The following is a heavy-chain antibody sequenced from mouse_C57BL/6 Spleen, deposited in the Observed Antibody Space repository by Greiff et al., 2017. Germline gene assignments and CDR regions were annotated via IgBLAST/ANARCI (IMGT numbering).Heavy chain of an antibody. CDR3: ATYYGSSAWFAD. CDR1: GYTFTDYE. J-gene: IGHJ3*01. D-gene: IGHD1-1*01. V-gene: IGHV1-15*01. CDR2: IDPETGGT. Sequence: QVQLQQSGAELVRPGASVTLSCKASGYTFTDYEMHWVKQTPVHGLEWIGAIDPETGGTDYNQKFKGKAILTADKSSSTAYMQLRSLTSEDSAVYYCATYYGSSAWFADWGQGTLVTVSA.